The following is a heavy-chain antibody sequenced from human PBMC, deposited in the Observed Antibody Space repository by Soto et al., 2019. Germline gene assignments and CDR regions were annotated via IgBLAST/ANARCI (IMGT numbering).Heavy chain of an antibody. CDR1: GFTFSSYA. J-gene: IGHJ3*02. D-gene: IGHD3-9*01. CDR3: AKDRKGLRYFDWLAIRHDAFDS. CDR2: ISGSGGST. V-gene: IGHV3-23*01. Sequence: PGGSLRLSCAASGFTFSSYAMSWVRQAPGKGLEWVSAISGSGGSTYYADSVKGRFTISRDNSKNTLYLQMNSLRAEDTAVYYCAKDRKGLRYFDWLAIRHDAFDSWGQGTMVTVAS.